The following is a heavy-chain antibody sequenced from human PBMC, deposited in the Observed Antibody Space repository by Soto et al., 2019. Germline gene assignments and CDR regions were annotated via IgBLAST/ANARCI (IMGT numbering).Heavy chain of an antibody. D-gene: IGHD1-1*01. Sequence: QVQLVESGGGVVQPGRSLRLSCAASGFPFRNYAMHGVRRAPGKGRGGVAVIWSDGSRQEYADSVKGRFAISRDQSKNTLYLQMNNLRVEDTAIYYCAKDNDDPGVQSWSPGYWGQGTLVTVSS. CDR3: AKDNDDPGVQSWSPGY. CDR2: IWSDGSRQ. V-gene: IGHV3-33*03. CDR1: GFPFRNYA. J-gene: IGHJ4*02.